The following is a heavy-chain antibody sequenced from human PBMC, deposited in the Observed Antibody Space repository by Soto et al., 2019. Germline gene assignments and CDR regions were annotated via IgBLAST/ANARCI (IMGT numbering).Heavy chain of an antibody. Sequence: QITLNESGPTVVRPTETLTLTCRFSGFSLTNSGVGVGWIRQSPGKAPEWLALIYWDDDKRYSASLKSRLTITKDTSKNQLVLTVSDLDPTDTATYYCAHRVLRTVFGVVTTTAIYFDFWGQGTPVAVSS. CDR2: IYWDDDK. CDR1: GFSLTNSGVG. D-gene: IGHD3-3*01. CDR3: AHRVLRTVFGVVTTTAIYFDF. J-gene: IGHJ4*02. V-gene: IGHV2-5*02.